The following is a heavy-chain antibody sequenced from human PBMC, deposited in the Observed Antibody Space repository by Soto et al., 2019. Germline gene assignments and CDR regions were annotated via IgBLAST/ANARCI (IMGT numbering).Heavy chain of an antibody. J-gene: IGHJ6*02. Sequence: GASVKVSCKASGYTFTGYYMHWVRQAPGQGLEWMGWINPNSGGTNYAQKFQGWVTMTRDTSISTAYMELSRLRSDDTAVYYCARGPEFLTGYPAPYYYYGMDVWGQGTTVTVSS. D-gene: IGHD3-9*01. CDR1: GYTFTGYY. V-gene: IGHV1-2*04. CDR2: INPNSGGT. CDR3: ARGPEFLTGYPAPYYYYGMDV.